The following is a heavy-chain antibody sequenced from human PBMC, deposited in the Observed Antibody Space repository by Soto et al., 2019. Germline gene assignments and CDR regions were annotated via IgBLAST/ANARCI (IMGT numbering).Heavy chain of an antibody. J-gene: IGHJ4*02. Sequence: EVQLVESGGGLVQPGGSLKLSCAASGFTFSSYWMSWVRQAPGKGLEWVANIKQDGREKFYVDSVKGRFTISRDNAKNSLYLQMNSLRTEDTAVYDGARGTGAVAAADYWGQGTLVTVSS. D-gene: IGHD6-25*01. CDR1: GFTFSSYW. CDR3: ARGTGAVAAADY. CDR2: IKQDGREK. V-gene: IGHV3-7*01.